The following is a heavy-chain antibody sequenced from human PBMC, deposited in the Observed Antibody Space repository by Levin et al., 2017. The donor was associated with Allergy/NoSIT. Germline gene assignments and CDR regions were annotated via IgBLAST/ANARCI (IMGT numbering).Heavy chain of an antibody. CDR1: GGSISSGGYS. Sequence: LRLSCAVSGGSISSGGYSWSWIRQPPGKGLEWIGNIYLSGSTYYNPSLKSRVTISVDRSKNQLSLNLSSVTAADTAVYYCAGVAGYSYGYYFDYWGQGTLVTVSS. J-gene: IGHJ4*02. CDR2: IYLSGST. V-gene: IGHV4-30-2*01. CDR3: AGVAGYSYGYYFDY. D-gene: IGHD5-18*01.